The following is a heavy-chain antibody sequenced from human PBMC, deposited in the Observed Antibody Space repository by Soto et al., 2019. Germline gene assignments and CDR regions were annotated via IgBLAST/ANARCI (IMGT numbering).Heavy chain of an antibody. CDR1: GASINSGDYY. V-gene: IGHV4-30-4*01. CDR3: AGFSEVAATEINWFDP. J-gene: IGHJ5*02. CDR2: IYYSGST. Sequence: SETLSRTCTVSGASINSGDYYWSWIRQPPGKGLEWIGYIYYSGSTYYNPSLKSRVTISVDTSKNQFSLKLSSVTAADTAVYYCAGFSEVAATEINWFDPWGQGTLVTVSS. D-gene: IGHD2-15*01.